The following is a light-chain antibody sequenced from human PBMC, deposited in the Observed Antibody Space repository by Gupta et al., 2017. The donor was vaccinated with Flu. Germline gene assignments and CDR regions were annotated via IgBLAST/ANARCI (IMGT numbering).Light chain of an antibody. V-gene: IGKV1-16*01. Sequence: DIQMTQSPPSLSASVGDRVTMTCRASQGITNFVAWFQEKPGKAPKSLIYGASTLKSGVPSRFSGSGSGTEITLTISSLQPEDFATYYCLQYNIPPPVFGQGTQVEIK. CDR2: GAS. CDR1: QGITNF. CDR3: LQYNIPPPV. J-gene: IGKJ1*01.